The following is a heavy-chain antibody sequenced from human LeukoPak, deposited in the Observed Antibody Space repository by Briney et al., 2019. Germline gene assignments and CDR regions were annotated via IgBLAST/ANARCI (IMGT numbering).Heavy chain of an antibody. V-gene: IGHV3-7*01. D-gene: IGHD2/OR15-2a*01. CDR2: VNQGATQK. J-gene: IGHJ4*02. CDR3: AKDGTSYYYIYY. CDR1: GFTFSSYW. Sequence: TGGSLRLSCAASGFTFSSYWMSWVRQAPGKGLEWVAIVNQGATQKYYVDSVKGRFTISRDNAENSLYLQMNSLRADDTAVYYCAKDGTSYYYIYYWGQGTLVTVSS.